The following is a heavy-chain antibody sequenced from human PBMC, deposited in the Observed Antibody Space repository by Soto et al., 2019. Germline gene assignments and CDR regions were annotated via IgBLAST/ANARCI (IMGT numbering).Heavy chain of an antibody. D-gene: IGHD3-22*01. J-gene: IGHJ6*02. V-gene: IGHV1-18*04. Sequence: GASLKGSCKGAGYSLRSYGSSWGRQAPGQGLAWMGWISGYNGHTNYAQSLQGRVVMTTDTSTSTAYMELRSLRSDDTAVYYCARDVPHLLRYESSGSGLDVRGQGTPVTVSS. CDR2: ISGYNGHT. CDR1: GYSLRSYG. CDR3: ARDVPHLLRYESSGSGLDV.